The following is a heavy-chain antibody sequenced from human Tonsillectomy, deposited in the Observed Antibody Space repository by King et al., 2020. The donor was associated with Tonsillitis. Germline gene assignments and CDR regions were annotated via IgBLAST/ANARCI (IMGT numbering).Heavy chain of an antibody. Sequence: QVQLVESGAEVKKPGASVKVSCKASGYTFTSYDINWVRQATGQGLEWMGWMNPNSGNTGYAQKFQGRVTMTRNTSISTAYMELSSLRSEATAVYYCARAHYYASGSYCSYWGQGTLVTVSS. CDR3: ARAHYYASGSYCSY. V-gene: IGHV1-8*01. CDR2: MNPNSGNT. CDR1: GYTFTSYD. J-gene: IGHJ4*02. D-gene: IGHD3-10*01.